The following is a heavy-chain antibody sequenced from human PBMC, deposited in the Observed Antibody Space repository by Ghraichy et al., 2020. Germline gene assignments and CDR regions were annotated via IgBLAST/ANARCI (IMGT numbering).Heavy chain of an antibody. CDR2: IYYSGST. V-gene: IGHV4-31*03. CDR1: GGSISSGGYY. D-gene: IGHD5-24*01. Sequence: SQTLSLTCTVSGGSISSGGYYWSWIRQHPGKGLEWIGYIYYSGSTYYNPSLKSRVTISVDTSKNQFSLKLSSVTAADTAVYYCARVPIEVATTYYFDYWGQGTLVTVSS. J-gene: IGHJ4*02. CDR3: ARVPIEVATTYYFDY.